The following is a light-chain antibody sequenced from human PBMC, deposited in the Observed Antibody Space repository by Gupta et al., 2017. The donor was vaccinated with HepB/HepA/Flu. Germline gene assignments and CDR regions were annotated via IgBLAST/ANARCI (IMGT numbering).Light chain of an antibody. V-gene: IGKV4-1*01. CDR1: QSILFSSNNKNY. CDR3: HQYYTTPPT. J-gene: IGKJ2*01. CDR2: WAS. Sequence: DIVMTQSPDSLAVSLGERATINCKSSQSILFSSNNKNYLAWYQHKPGQPPKVLIYWASTRTSGVPDRFSGSESGTDFTLTISSLQAEDVAVYYCHQYYTTPPTLGQGTRLEIK.